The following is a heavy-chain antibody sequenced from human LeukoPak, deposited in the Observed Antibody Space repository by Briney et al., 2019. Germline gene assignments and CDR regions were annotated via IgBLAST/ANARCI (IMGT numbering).Heavy chain of an antibody. V-gene: IGHV3-11*01. CDR1: GFTFSDYF. Sequence: GGSLRLSCAGSGFTFSDYFLTWIRQAPGKGLEWVSGISASGTSIYYADSGKGRFTISRDNARNSLFLQMNSLRAEDTAVYYCARDQSYYGVWGQGTLVTVSS. CDR3: ARDQSYYGV. J-gene: IGHJ4*02. D-gene: IGHD2-21*01. CDR2: ISASGTSI.